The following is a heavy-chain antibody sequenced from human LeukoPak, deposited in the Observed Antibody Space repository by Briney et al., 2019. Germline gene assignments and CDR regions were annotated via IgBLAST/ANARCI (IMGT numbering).Heavy chain of an antibody. Sequence: SETLSLTCTVAGRSISSGSYYWSWLRQPAGKGLEWIGRIYTSGSTNYNPSLKSRVTISVDTSKNQFSLKLSSVTAADTAVYYCAGGWYPLLQNDYWGQGTLVTVSS. CDR2: IYTSGST. V-gene: IGHV4-61*02. D-gene: IGHD1-14*01. CDR3: AGGWYPLLQNDY. J-gene: IGHJ4*02. CDR1: GRSISSGSYY.